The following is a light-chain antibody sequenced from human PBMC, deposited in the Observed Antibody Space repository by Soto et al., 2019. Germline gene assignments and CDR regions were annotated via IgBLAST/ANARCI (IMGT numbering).Light chain of an antibody. CDR1: QTFSSH. Sequence: EIVLTQSPATLSFSPGERATLSCRASQTFSSHLAWYQQKPGQAPRLLIYDASKRATGIPARFRGRGSGTDFTLTISSLEPEDFAVYYCQQRSNWPPVITLGQGTRLEIK. CDR2: DAS. J-gene: IGKJ5*01. CDR3: QQRSNWPPVIT. V-gene: IGKV3-11*01.